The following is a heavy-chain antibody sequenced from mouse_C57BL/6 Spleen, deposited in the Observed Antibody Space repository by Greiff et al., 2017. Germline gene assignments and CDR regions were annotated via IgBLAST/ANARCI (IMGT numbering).Heavy chain of an antibody. Sequence: QVHVKQPGTELVKPGASVKLSCKASGYTFTSYWMHWVKQRPGQGLEWIGNINPSNGGTNYNEKFKSKATLTVDKSSSTAYMQLSSLTSEDSAVYYCARRGYDYGRMDYWGQGTSVTVSS. CDR2: INPSNGGT. CDR1: GYTFTSYW. J-gene: IGHJ4*01. D-gene: IGHD2-4*01. CDR3: ARRGYDYGRMDY. V-gene: IGHV1-53*01.